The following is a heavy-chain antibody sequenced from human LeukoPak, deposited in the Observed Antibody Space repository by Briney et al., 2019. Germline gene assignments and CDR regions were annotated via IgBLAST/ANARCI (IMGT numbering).Heavy chain of an antibody. CDR3: VRLATLTTTDY. Sequence: GESLKISCQGSGYTFTSHWIGWVRQTPGKGLEWMGIIYPGDSDTKYSPSFRGQVTMSVDKSVSTAYLQWSSLKASDTATYYCVRLATLTTTDYWGQGTLVTVSS. CDR2: IYPGDSDT. J-gene: IGHJ4*02. CDR1: GYTFTSHW. V-gene: IGHV5-51*01. D-gene: IGHD2-15*01.